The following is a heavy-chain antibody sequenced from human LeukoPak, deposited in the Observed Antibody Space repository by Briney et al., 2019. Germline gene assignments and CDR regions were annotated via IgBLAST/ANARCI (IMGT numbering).Heavy chain of an antibody. J-gene: IGHJ1*01. D-gene: IGHD3-16*01. CDR3: VIGYVRDAWHFEN. CDR2: INHSETT. Sequence: SETLSLTCAASGGTFSSYDLNWVRQPPGEGLEWIGEINHSETTNYNPSLKSRVTISIDTSKNQFSLNLSSVTAADTAAYYWVIGYVRDAWHFENWGQGTLVTVSS. V-gene: IGHV4-34*01. CDR1: GGTFSSYD.